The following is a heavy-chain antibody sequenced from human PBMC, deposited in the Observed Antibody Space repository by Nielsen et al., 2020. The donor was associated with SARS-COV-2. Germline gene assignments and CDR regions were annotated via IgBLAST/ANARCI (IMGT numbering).Heavy chain of an antibody. V-gene: IGHV3-74*01. D-gene: IGHD3-22*01. J-gene: IGHJ4*02. Sequence: GGSLRLSCAASGFTFSSYWMHWVRQAPGKGLVWVSRINSDESSTSYADSVKGRFTISRDNAKNTLYLQMNSLKTEDTAVYYCTTVKWLPIVDYWGQGTLVTVSS. CDR3: TTVKWLPIVDY. CDR2: INSDESST. CDR1: GFTFSSYW.